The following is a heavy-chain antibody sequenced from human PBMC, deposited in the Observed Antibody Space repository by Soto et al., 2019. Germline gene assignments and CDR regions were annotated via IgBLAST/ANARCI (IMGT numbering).Heavy chain of an antibody. CDR2: IKQDGSEK. D-gene: IGHD3-16*01. CDR1: GFTFSDFW. V-gene: IGHV3-7*01. J-gene: IGHJ4*02. CDR3: ASRKHGGHGDFFDY. Sequence: PGGSLRLSCVASGFTFSDFWMKWVRQAPGKGLEWVANIKQDGSEKNYVDSVKGRFTISRDNAKNSLYLQMNSLRAEDTAVYYCASRKHGGHGDFFDYWGQGTLVTVSS.